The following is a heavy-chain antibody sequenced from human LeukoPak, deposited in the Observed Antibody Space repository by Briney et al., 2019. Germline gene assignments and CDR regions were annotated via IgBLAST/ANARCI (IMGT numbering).Heavy chain of an antibody. J-gene: IGHJ5*02. CDR3: VRGAGYCAGVCLKSNWFDP. D-gene: IGHD2-21*02. V-gene: IGHV3-23*01. CDR2: ISNGNT. Sequence: PGGSLRLSCAASGFPFSNHAMSWVRQPPGKGLEWVAAISNGNTYYANSVGGRFSISRDDSKNMVYLQMYSLREEDTALYYCVRGAGYCAGVCLKSNWFDPWGQGTLVTVSS. CDR1: GFPFSNHA.